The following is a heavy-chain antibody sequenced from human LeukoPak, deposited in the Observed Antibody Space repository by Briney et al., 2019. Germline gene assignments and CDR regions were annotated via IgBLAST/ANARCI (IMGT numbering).Heavy chain of an antibody. V-gene: IGHV1-2*02. CDR2: INPYSGGT. CDR1: GYTFTAYY. D-gene: IGHD2/OR15-2a*01. J-gene: IGHJ4*02. Sequence: ASVKVSCKASGYTFTAYYIHWVRQAPGQGLEWMGWINPYSGGTEYAQKFQGRVTLTRDTSISTAYMELSRLRSDDTAVYYCASFYAPDRGIESQNLVTVYWGQGTLVSVSS. CDR3: ASFYAPDRGIESQNLVTVY.